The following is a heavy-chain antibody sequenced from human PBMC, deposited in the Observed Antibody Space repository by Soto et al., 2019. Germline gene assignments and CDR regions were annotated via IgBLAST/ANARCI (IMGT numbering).Heavy chain of an antibody. CDR1: GLTVSSNY. V-gene: IGHV3-53*02. CDR3: AREGYHDASGLDV. D-gene: IGHD3-22*01. J-gene: IGHJ6*02. CDR2: IYSGGGT. Sequence: EVQVVETGGGLIQPGGSLRLSCTASGLTVSSNYMSWVRQAPGKGLEWVSVIYSGGGTYYAESVKGRFTSSRDISRNTVYLDMNFLRAEDTAVYYCAREGYHDASGLDVWGQGTTVTVSS.